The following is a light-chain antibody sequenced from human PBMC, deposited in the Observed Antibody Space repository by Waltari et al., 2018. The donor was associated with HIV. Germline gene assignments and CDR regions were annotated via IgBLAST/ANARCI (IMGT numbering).Light chain of an antibody. CDR1: QDSSNS. CDR3: QQLNTYPHT. CDR2: STS. V-gene: IGKV1-9*01. J-gene: IGKJ2*01. Sequence: DIHLTQSPSFLSASVGARVPITCRASQDSSNSVAWYQQRPGKAPKLLMYSTSTLQSGVPSRFRGSRSRTEFTLTIASLQAEDFATYFCQQLNTYPHTFGQGTKVEI.